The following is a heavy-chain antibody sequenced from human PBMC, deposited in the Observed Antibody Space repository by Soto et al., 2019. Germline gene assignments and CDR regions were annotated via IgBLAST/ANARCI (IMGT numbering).Heavy chain of an antibody. V-gene: IGHV4-30-4*01. CDR2: IYYSGST. D-gene: IGHD2-15*01. Sequence: SATLSFTCTVSGGSISSGDYYWSWIRQPPGKGLEWIGYIYYSGSTYYNPSLKSRVTISVDTSKNQFSLKLSSVTAADTAVYYCARYCSGGSCYRTNWFDPWGQGTLVTSPQ. CDR1: GGSISSGDYY. CDR3: ARYCSGGSCYRTNWFDP. J-gene: IGHJ5*02.